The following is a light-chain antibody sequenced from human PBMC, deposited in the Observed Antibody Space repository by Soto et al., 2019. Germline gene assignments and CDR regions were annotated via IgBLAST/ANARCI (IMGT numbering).Light chain of an antibody. CDR3: QQYGTSLFT. V-gene: IGKV4-1*01. J-gene: IGKJ4*01. CDR1: QSVLYSSNEKNY. Sequence: EIVMTQSPDSLDVSLGERATISCKSSQSVLYSSNEKNYLSWYQQKPGQAPRLLIYGASNRATGIPDRFSGSGSGTDFTLTISGLEPEDFAVYYCQQYGTSLFTFGGGSKVDIK. CDR2: GAS.